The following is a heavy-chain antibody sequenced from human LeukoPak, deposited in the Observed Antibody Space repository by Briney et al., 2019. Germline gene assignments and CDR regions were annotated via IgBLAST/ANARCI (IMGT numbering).Heavy chain of an antibody. CDR2: IWSDGSNK. V-gene: IGHV3-33*01. Sequence: SGTPLRLSCAASGFTFSNYGMHWVRQAPGKGLEWVAVIWSDGSNKKYADSVKGRFTISRDNSRTTLYLQMNSLRAEDTAVYYCATDRGGAPLDIWGQGTMVTVSS. J-gene: IGHJ3*02. CDR3: ATDRGGAPLDI. CDR1: GFTFSNYG.